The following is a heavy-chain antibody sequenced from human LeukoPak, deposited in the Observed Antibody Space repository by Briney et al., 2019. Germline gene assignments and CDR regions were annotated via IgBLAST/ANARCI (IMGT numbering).Heavy chain of an antibody. CDR1: GGSISSYY. J-gene: IGHJ5*02. V-gene: IGHV4-59*01. D-gene: IGHD3-16*01. CDR2: IYYSGST. CDR3: ARSGYDYAWGSPLEHWFDP. Sequence: SETLSLTCTVSGGSISSYYWSWIRQPPGKGLEWIGYIYYSGSTNYNPSLKSRVTISVDTSKNQFSLKLSSVTAADTAVYYCARSGYDYAWGSPLEHWFDPWGQGTLVTVSS.